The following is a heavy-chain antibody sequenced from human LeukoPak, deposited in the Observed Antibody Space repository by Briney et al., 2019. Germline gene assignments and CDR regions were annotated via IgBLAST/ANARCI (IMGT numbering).Heavy chain of an antibody. V-gene: IGHV3-33*01. D-gene: IGHD5-18*01. CDR3: ARWGYSYGYYFDY. J-gene: IGHJ4*02. CDR1: GFTFSSYG. Sequence: PGRSLRLSCAASGFTFSSYGMHWVRQAPGKGLEWVAVIWYDGSNKYYADSVKGRFTISRVNSKNTLYLQMNSLRAEDTAVYYCARWGYSYGYYFDYWGQGTPVTVSS. CDR2: IWYDGSNK.